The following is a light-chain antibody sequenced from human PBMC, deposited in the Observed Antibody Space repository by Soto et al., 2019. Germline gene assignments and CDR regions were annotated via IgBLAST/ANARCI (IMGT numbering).Light chain of an antibody. CDR1: QSVSSN. J-gene: IGKJ3*01. Sequence: EIVLTQSPATLSVSPGERATLSCRASQSVSSNLAWYQQKPVQAPRLLIYGASTRATGIPARFSGSGSGTEFTLTLSSLQSEDFAVYYCQQYNNWPFAFGPGNKLDIK. CDR3: QQYNNWPFA. V-gene: IGKV3-15*01. CDR2: GAS.